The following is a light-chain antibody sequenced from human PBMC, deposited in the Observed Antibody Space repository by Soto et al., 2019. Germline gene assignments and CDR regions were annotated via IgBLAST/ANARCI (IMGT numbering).Light chain of an antibody. CDR2: AAS. J-gene: IGKJ1*01. V-gene: IGKV1-39*01. CDR3: QQSYSTPPT. Sequence: DIKMSQSPYSLSASVGDRVTITGRASNSSSRYLNEYQQNPAQAPKLLIYAASSLPSGVPSRFSGSGSGTDFTLTIGSLQTEAFATYYCQQSYSTPPTFGQLTKVDIK. CDR1: NSSSRY.